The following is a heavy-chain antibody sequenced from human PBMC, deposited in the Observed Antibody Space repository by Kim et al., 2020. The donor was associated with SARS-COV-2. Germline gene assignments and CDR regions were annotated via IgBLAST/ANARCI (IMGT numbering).Heavy chain of an antibody. Sequence: GGSLRLSCAASGFTFSNYGMYWVRQAPGKGLEWVASINGRGGSPYYTDSVRGRFTISRDNSKATLQQQMNSLRADTTAIYYSTQEQTYNVCFFDY. J-gene: IGHJ4*01. CDR2: INGRGGSP. CDR3: TQEQTYNVCFFDY. V-gene: IGHV3-23*01. D-gene: IGHD3-10*01. CDR1: GFTFSNYG.